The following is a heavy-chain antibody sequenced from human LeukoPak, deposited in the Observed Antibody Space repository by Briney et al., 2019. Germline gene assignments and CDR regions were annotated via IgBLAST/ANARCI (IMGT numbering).Heavy chain of an antibody. CDR1: GFTFSSYG. J-gene: IGHJ4*02. D-gene: IGHD6-13*01. CDR2: ISYDGSNK. CDR3: ARSYSSSSY. V-gene: IGHV3-30*03. Sequence: HPGGSLRLSCAASGFTFSSYGMHWDRQAPGKGLEWVAVISYDGSNKYYADSVKGRFTISRDNSKNTLYLQMNSLRAEDTAVYYCARSYSSSSYWGQGTLVTVSS.